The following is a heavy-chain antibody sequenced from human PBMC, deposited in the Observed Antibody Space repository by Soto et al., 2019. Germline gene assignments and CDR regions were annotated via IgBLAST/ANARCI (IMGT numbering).Heavy chain of an antibody. CDR2: IYYSGST. CDR3: ARDGSTVTDDAFDI. D-gene: IGHD4-17*01. CDR1: GGSISSYY. J-gene: IGHJ3*02. Sequence: SETLSLTCTVSGGSISSYYWSWIRQPPGKGLEWIGYIYYSGSTNYNPSLKSRVTISVDTSKNQFSLKLSSVTAADTAVYYCARDGSTVTDDAFDIWGQGTMVTVS. V-gene: IGHV4-59*01.